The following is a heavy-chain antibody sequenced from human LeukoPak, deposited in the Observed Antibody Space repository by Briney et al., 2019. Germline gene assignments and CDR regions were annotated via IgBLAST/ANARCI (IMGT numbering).Heavy chain of an antibody. D-gene: IGHD3-22*01. V-gene: IGHV3-66*02. J-gene: IGHJ4*02. CDR2: MYSGGAT. CDR1: GLTVSSSY. Sequence: GGSLRLSCAASGLTVSSSYMSWVRQAPGKGLEWVSVMYSGGATYYANSVKGRFTISRDYSKNTLNLQMNNLGTEDTAVYFCARSVHDTSGYAYWGQGTLVTVSS. CDR3: ARSVHDTSGYAY.